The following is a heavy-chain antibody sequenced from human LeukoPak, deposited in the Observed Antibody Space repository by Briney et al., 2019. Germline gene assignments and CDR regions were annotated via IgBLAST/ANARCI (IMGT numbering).Heavy chain of an antibody. D-gene: IGHD1-20*01. V-gene: IGHV4-4*07. CDR2: IYTSGST. Sequence: SETLSLTCTVSGGSISSYYWSWIRQPAGKGLEWIGRIYTSGSTNYNPSLKSRVTMSVDTSKNQFSLKLSSVTAADTAVYYCARVGITGTTSYYGMDVWGQGTTVTVSS. CDR3: ARVGITGTTSYYGMDV. CDR1: GGSISSYY. J-gene: IGHJ6*02.